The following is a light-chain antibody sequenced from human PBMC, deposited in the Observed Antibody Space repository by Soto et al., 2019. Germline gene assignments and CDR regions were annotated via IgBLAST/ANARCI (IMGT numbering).Light chain of an antibody. CDR3: QQGKTFPFT. J-gene: IGKJ3*01. V-gene: IGKV1-12*01. Sequence: IQMTQSPSSVSASVGDTVTLSCQTSHGVSGWLAWYQQKPGKAPTLLIYTVSNLQSGVPSRFSGSGSGTDFSLISTNLQPEDFATYFCQQGKTFPFTFGPGTKVEVK. CDR1: HGVSGW. CDR2: TVS.